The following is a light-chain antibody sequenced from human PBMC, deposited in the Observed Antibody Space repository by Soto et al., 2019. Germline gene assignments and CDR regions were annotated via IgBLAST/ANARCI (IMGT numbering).Light chain of an antibody. CDR1: RSDIGAGHN. J-gene: IGLJ3*02. Sequence: QSVLTQPPSVSGAPGQRVTISCAGSRSDIGAGHNVHWYQQLPGTAPKLLIYDNNNRPSGVPDRFSGSKSGASVSLAITGLQAEDEADYYCQSFDSGLRGWVFGGGTKLTVL. CDR3: QSFDSGLRGWV. V-gene: IGLV1-40*01. CDR2: DNN.